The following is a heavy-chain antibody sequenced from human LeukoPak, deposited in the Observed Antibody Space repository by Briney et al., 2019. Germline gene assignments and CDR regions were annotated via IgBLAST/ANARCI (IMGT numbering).Heavy chain of an antibody. CDR1: GGTFSSYA. D-gene: IGHD1-26*01. V-gene: IGHV1-69*01. CDR3: ARDLGTSGSYHYYYYGMDV. J-gene: IGHJ6*02. Sequence: HGSSVKVSCKASGGTFSSYAISWVRQAPGQGLEWMGGIIPIFGTANYAQKFQGRVTITADESTSTAYMELRSLRSDDTAVYYCARDLGTSGSYHYYYYGMDVWGQGTTVTVSS. CDR2: IIPIFGTA.